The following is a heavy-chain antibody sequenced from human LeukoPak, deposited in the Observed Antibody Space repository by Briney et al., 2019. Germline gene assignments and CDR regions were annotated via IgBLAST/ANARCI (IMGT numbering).Heavy chain of an antibody. D-gene: IGHD3-10*01. CDR3: AKDYMARRLDAFDI. V-gene: IGHV3-30*18. CDR1: GFTFSSYG. J-gene: IGHJ3*02. Sequence: AGGSLRLSCAASGFTFSSYGMHWVRQAPGKGLEWVAVISYDGSNKYYADSVKGRFTISRDNSKNTLYLQMNSLRAEDTAVYYCAKDYMARRLDAFDIWGQGTMVTVSS. CDR2: ISYDGSNK.